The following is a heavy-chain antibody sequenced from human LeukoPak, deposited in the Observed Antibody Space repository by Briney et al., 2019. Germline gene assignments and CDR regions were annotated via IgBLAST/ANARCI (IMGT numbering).Heavy chain of an antibody. J-gene: IGHJ1*01. CDR3: ARGSVFPDA. CDR1: GYTFTGYY. CDR2: INPNSSGT. V-gene: IGHV1-2*06. D-gene: IGHD6-6*01. Sequence: ASVKVSCKASGYTFTGYYMRWVRHAPGQGLEWMGRINPNSSGTNYAQKFQGTVTMTRDTSISTAYMGLSRLRSDDTAVYYCARGSVFPDAWGQGTLVTVSS.